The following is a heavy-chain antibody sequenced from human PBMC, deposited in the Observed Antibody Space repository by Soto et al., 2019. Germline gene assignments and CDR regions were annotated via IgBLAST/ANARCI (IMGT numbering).Heavy chain of an antibody. Sequence: SVKVSCKASGGTFSSYAISWVRQAPGQGLEWMGGIIPIFGTANYAQKFQGRVTITADESTSTAYMELSSLRSEDTAVYYCAGVITGTLIYYYYYGMDVWGQGTTVTVSS. D-gene: IGHD1-7*01. CDR3: AGVITGTLIYYYYYGMDV. V-gene: IGHV1-69*13. J-gene: IGHJ6*02. CDR2: IIPIFGTA. CDR1: GGTFSSYA.